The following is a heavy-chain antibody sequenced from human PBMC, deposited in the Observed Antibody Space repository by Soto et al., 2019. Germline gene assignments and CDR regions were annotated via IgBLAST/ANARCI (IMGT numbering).Heavy chain of an antibody. D-gene: IGHD1-26*01. V-gene: IGHV3-30*18. Sequence: QVQLVESGGGVVQPGRSLRLSCAASGFTFSSYGMHWVRQAPGKGLEWVAVISYDGSNKYYADSVKGRFTISRDNSKNTLYLQMNSLRAEDTALYYCEKDGGATVVTYYYYYGMDVW. CDR3: EKDGGATVVTYYYYYGMDV. CDR1: GFTFSSYG. J-gene: IGHJ6*01. CDR2: ISYDGSNK.